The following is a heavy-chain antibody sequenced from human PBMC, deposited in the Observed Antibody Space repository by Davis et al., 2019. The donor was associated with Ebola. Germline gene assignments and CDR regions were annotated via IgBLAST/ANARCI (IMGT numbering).Heavy chain of an antibody. D-gene: IGHD3-16*01. CDR3: TRTGGN. V-gene: IGHV3-73*01. CDR1: GFTFSGSA. J-gene: IGHJ4*02. CDR2: IRSKANSYAT. Sequence: GESLKISCAASGFTFSGSAMHWVRQASGKGLEWVGRIRSKANSYATAYAASVKGRFTISRDDSKNTAYLQMNNLKTEDTAVYYCTRTGGNWGQGTLVTVSS.